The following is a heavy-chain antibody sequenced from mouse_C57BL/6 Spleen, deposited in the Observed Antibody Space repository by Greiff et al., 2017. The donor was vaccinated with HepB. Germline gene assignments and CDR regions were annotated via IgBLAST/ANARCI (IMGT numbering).Heavy chain of an antibody. CDR1: GFTFSDAW. CDR3: TRYGSSYWYFDV. CDR2: IRNKANNHAT. V-gene: IGHV6-6*01. J-gene: IGHJ1*03. D-gene: IGHD1-1*01. Sequence: EVQLVESGGGLVQPGGSMKLSCAASGFTFSDAWMDWVRQSPEKGLEWVAEIRNKANNHATYYAESVKGRFTISRDDSKSSVYLQMNSLRAEDTGIYYCTRYGSSYWYFDVWGTGTTVTVSS.